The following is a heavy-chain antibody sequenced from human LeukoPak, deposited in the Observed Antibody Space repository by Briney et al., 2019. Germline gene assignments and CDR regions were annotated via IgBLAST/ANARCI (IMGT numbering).Heavy chain of an antibody. V-gene: IGHV1-2*02. CDR1: GYTFTSYY. D-gene: IGHD6-13*01. CDR2: INPNSGGT. J-gene: IGHJ4*02. Sequence: GASVKVSCKASGYTFTSYYMHWVRQAPGQGLEWMGWINPNSGGTNYAQKFQGRVTMTRDTSISTAYMELSRLRSDDTAVYYCARGESYSSSWYDYWGQGTLVTVSS. CDR3: ARGESYSSSWYDY.